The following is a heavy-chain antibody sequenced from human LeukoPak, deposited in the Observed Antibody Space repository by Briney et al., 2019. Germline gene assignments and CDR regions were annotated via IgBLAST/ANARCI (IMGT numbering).Heavy chain of an antibody. CDR2: IYSGGST. CDR1: GFTVSSNY. J-gene: IGHJ4*02. D-gene: IGHD4-23*01. CDR3: ARGYGGDTWLGFDY. Sequence: GGSLRLSCAASGFTVSSNYMSWVRQAPGKGLEWVSVIYSGGSTYYADSVKGRFTISRDNSKNTLYLQMNSLRAKDTAVYYCARGYGGDTWLGFDYWGQGTLVTVSS. V-gene: IGHV3-53*01.